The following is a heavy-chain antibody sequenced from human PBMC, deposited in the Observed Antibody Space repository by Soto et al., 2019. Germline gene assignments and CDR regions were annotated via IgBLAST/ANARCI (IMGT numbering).Heavy chain of an antibody. D-gene: IGHD7-27*01. V-gene: IGHV3-23*01. CDR3: ANSKLG. Sequence: EVQLLESGGGLVQPGGSLRLSCAASGFTFSSYAMSWVRQAPGKGLEWVSASGSGGSTYYADSVKGRFTISRDNSKNTLYLQMKSLRAEDTAVYDCANSKLGGGQGTLVTVSS. J-gene: IGHJ4*02. CDR1: GFTFSSYA. CDR2: SGSGGST.